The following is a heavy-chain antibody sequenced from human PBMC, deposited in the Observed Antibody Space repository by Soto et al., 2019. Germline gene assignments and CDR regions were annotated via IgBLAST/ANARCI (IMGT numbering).Heavy chain of an antibody. J-gene: IGHJ4*02. CDR2: ISAYNGNT. CDR1: GYTFTSYG. D-gene: IGHD2-15*01. V-gene: IGHV1-18*04. Sequence: ASVKVCCKASGYTFTSYGISWVRQAPGQGLEWMGWISAYNGNTNYAQKVQGRVTMTTDTSTSTAYMELRSLRSDDTAVYYCARGTGSLGYCSGDSCYTFDYWGQGTLVTVSS. CDR3: ARGTGSLGYCSGDSCYTFDY.